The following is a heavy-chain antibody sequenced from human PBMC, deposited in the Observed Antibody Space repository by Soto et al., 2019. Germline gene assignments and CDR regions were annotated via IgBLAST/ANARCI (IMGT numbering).Heavy chain of an antibody. CDR2: ISPYNGNT. J-gene: IGHJ4*02. V-gene: IGHV1-18*01. Sequence: QVQLVQSGAEVKKPAASVTVSCKTSGYTFVNYGLTWVRQAPGQGLEWMGWISPYNGNTNYVQKLQGRVTMTTDTSTSTAYMELRSLRSDDTAMYYCARDLPTYSGSGSSNNRGLDYWGQGTLVTVSS. D-gene: IGHD3-10*01. CDR3: ARDLPTYSGSGSSNNRGLDY. CDR1: GYTFVNYG.